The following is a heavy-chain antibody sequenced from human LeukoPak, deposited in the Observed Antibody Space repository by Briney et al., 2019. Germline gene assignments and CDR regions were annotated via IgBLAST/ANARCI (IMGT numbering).Heavy chain of an antibody. V-gene: IGHV4-61*02. CDR3: ARGDSPGVVAATLLIGPFDY. CDR2: IYTSGST. D-gene: IGHD2-15*01. CDR1: GGSISSGSYY. J-gene: IGHJ4*02. Sequence: SQTLSLTCTVSGGSISSGSYYWSWIRQPAGKGLEWIGRIYTSGSTNYNPSLKSRVTISVDTSKNQFSLKLSSVTAADTAVYYCARGDSPGVVAATLLIGPFDYWGQGTLVTVSS.